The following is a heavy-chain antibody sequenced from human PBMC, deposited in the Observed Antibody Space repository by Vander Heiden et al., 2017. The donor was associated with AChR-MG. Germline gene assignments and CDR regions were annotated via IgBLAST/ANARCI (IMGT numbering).Heavy chain of an antibody. CDR1: GFTFSSYG. J-gene: IGHJ5*02. CDR3: ARGVDIVVVPAAPRKKFSDWFDP. CDR2: IWYDGSNK. V-gene: IGHV3-33*01. Sequence: QVQLVESGGGVVQPGRSLRLSCAASGFTFSSYGMHWVRQAPGKGLEWVAVIWYDGSNKYYADSVKGRFTISRDNSKNTLYLQMNSLRAEDTAVYYCARGVDIVVVPAAPRKKFSDWFDPWGQGTLVTVSS. D-gene: IGHD2-2*01.